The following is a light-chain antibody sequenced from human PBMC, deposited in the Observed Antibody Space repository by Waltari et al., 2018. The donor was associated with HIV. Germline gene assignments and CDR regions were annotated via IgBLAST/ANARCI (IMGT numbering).Light chain of an antibody. CDR2: GAS. V-gene: IGKV3-15*01. Sequence: EIVMTQSPATLSVSPGERATLSCRASQSVSSNLAWYQQKPGQAPRLLIYGASTRATGIPARFSGSGSGTEFTLTISSLQSEDFAVYYCQQYYSPAFTFGQGTKLEIK. J-gene: IGKJ2*01. CDR1: QSVSSN. CDR3: QQYYSPAFT.